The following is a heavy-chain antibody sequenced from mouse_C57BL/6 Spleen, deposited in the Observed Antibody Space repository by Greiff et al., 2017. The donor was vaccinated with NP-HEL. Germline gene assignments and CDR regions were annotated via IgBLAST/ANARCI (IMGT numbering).Heavy chain of an antibody. CDR1: GYSFTGYY. CDR2: INPSTGGT. Sequence: EVQVVESGPELVKPGASVKISCKASGYSFTGYYMNWVKQSPEKSLEWIGEINPSTGGTTYNQKFKAKATLTVDKSSSTAYMQLKSLTSEDSAVYYCARDGNYSWFAYWGQGTLVTVSA. J-gene: IGHJ3*01. D-gene: IGHD2-1*01. CDR3: ARDGNYSWFAY. V-gene: IGHV1-42*01.